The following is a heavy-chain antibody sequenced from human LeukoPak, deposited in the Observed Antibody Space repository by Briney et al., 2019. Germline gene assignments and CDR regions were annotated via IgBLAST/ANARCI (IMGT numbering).Heavy chain of an antibody. D-gene: IGHD1-26*01. CDR3: TTYSVGVTIHSTFDF. CDR2: ISSSSSYI. CDR1: GFTFSSYS. J-gene: IGHJ4*02. V-gene: IGHV3-21*01. Sequence: PGGSLRLSCAASGFTFSSYSMNWVRQAPGKGLEWVSSISSSSSYIYYADSVKGRFTISRDNAKNSLYPQMNSLRAEDTAVYYCTTYSVGVTIHSTFDFWGQGALVTVSS.